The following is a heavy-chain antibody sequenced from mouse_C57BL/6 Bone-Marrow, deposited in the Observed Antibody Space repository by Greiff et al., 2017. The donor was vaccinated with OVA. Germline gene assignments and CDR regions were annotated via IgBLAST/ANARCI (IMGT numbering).Heavy chain of an antibody. V-gene: IGHV1-54*01. D-gene: IGHD1-1*01. CDR2: INPGSGGT. Sequence: VQLQQSGAELVRPGTSVKVSCKASGYAFTNYLIEWVKQRPGQGLEWIGVINPGSGGTNYNEKFKGKATLTADKSSSTAYMQLSSLTSEDSAVYFCASSYYCSNSCVAYWGQGTPLTVSS. CDR3: ASSYYCSNSCVAY. CDR1: GYAFTNYL. J-gene: IGHJ2*01.